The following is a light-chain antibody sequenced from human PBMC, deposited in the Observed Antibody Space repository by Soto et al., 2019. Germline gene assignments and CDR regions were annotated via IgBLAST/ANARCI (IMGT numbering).Light chain of an antibody. CDR1: QSISDW. CDR3: HPYKNYVPT. J-gene: IGKJ1*01. V-gene: IGKV1-5*01. Sequence: IQMTQSPSTLSASVGDRVTITCRASQSISDWLACYQQKPWKAPKILIYDASSFESGVPSRFSGSGSGTDFTLTISGLQPDAFAIYYGHPYKNYVPTFGQGNRVQIK. CDR2: DAS.